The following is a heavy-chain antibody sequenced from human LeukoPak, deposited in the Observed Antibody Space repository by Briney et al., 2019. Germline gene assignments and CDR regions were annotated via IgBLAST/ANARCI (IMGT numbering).Heavy chain of an antibody. Sequence: SETLSLTCTVSGGSISSYYWSWIRQPPVKGLEWIGYIYYSGSTNYNPSLKSRVTISVGTSKNQFSLKLSSVTAADTAVYYCARQDSSSGYYEIDYWGQGTLVTVSS. CDR2: IYYSGST. V-gene: IGHV4-59*08. D-gene: IGHD6-13*01. J-gene: IGHJ4*02. CDR1: GGSISSYY. CDR3: ARQDSSSGYYEIDY.